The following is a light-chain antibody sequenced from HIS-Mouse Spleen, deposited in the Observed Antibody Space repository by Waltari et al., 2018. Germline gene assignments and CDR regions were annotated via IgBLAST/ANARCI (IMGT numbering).Light chain of an antibody. V-gene: IGLV1-47*01. CDR3: AAWDDSLSGVV. J-gene: IGLJ2*01. CDR1: SPHIGRNY. CDR2: RNN. Sequence: QSVLTQPPSASGTPGQRVTISCSGSSPHIGRNYVYWYQQLPGTAPKLLIHRNNQRPSGVPDRFSGSKSGTSASLAISGLRSEDEADYYCAAWDDSLSGVVFGGGTKLTVL.